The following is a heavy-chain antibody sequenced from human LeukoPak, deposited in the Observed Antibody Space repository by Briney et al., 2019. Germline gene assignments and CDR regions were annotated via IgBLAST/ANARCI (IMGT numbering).Heavy chain of an antibody. CDR2: ISSTGGTA. V-gene: IGHV3-23*01. J-gene: IGHJ5*02. CDR3: AKDSSGWYHWFDP. D-gene: IGHD6-19*01. CDR1: GFTFSSFG. Sequence: PGGSLRLSCAASGFTFSSFGMSWVRQAPGKGLEWVSAISSTGGTAYYADSVKGRFTISRDNSKNTLYLQMNSLRAEDTAIYYCAKDSSGWYHWFDPWGQGTLVTVSS.